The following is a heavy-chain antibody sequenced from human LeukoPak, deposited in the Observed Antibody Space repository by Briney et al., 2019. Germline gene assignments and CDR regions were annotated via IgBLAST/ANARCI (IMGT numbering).Heavy chain of an antibody. Sequence: GGSLRLSCAASGFTFDDYGMSWVRHAPGKGLEWLSGINWNGGSTGYADSVKGRFTISGDNARNSLYLQMNSLRAEDTALYYCARVRVVWDLDDAFDIWGQGTMVTVSS. V-gene: IGHV3-20*04. J-gene: IGHJ3*02. CDR2: INWNGGST. CDR3: ARVRVVWDLDDAFDI. D-gene: IGHD1-26*01. CDR1: GFTFDDYG.